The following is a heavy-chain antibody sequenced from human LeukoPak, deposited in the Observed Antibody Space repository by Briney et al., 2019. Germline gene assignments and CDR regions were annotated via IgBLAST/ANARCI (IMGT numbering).Heavy chain of an antibody. D-gene: IGHD4-17*01. Sequence: PSETLSLTCTVSGGSISSYYWSWIRQPPGKGLEWIGYIYYSGSTNYNPSLKSRVTISVDTSKNQFPLKLSSVTAADTAVYYCARTTNAFDIWSQGTMVTVSS. CDR3: ARTTNAFDI. CDR1: GGSISSYY. J-gene: IGHJ3*02. V-gene: IGHV4-59*01. CDR2: IYYSGST.